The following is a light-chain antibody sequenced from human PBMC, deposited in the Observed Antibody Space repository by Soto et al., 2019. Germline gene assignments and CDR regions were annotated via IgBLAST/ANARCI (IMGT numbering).Light chain of an antibody. Sequence: EIVMTQSPATLSVSPGEGATLSCRASQSVGRDLAWYQQKPGQAPRLLIYGASTRATGIPARFSGSGSGTEFTLTISSLQPDDFATYYCQQYNSYPITFGQGTRLEI. J-gene: IGKJ5*01. CDR3: QQYNSYPIT. CDR1: QSVGRD. CDR2: GAS. V-gene: IGKV3-15*01.